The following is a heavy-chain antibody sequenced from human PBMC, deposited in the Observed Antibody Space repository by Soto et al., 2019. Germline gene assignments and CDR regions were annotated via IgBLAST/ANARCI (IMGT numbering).Heavy chain of an antibody. CDR3: ARQAAAVATVPLLYFDP. D-gene: IGHD1-1*01. J-gene: IGHJ5*02. Sequence: PGESLTISCKASGYSFPGYWIGWVRQMPGKGLEWMGIIYPDNSNTRYNPSFQGQVTISADKSISTAYLQWSSLKASDTAIYYCARQAAAVATVPLLYFDPWGQGTLVTVSS. CDR1: GYSFPGYW. CDR2: IYPDNSNT. V-gene: IGHV5-51*01.